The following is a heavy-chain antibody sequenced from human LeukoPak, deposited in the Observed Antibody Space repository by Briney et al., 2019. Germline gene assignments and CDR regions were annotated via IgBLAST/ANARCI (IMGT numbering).Heavy chain of an antibody. D-gene: IGHD3-9*01. CDR2: ISWNSGSI. Sequence: SLRLSCAASGFTFDDYAMHWVRQAPGKGLEWVSGISWNSGSIGYADSVKGRFTISRDNAKNSLYLQMNSLRAEDTALYYCAKGTYYDILTGDAFDIWGQGTMVTVSS. CDR1: GFTFDDYA. V-gene: IGHV3-9*01. CDR3: AKGTYYDILTGDAFDI. J-gene: IGHJ3*02.